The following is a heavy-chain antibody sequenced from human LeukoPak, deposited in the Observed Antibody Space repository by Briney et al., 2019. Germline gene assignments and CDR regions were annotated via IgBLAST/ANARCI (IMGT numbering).Heavy chain of an antibody. CDR2: INPNSGGT. V-gene: IGHV1-2*02. CDR3: ASLGYCSSTSCADY. CDR1: GYTFTGYY. Sequence: ASVKVSCKASGYTFTGYYLHWVRQAPGQGLEWMGWINPNSGGTNCAQKFQGRVTMTRDTSISTAYMELSRLRSDDTAVYYCASLGYCSSTSCADYWGQGTLVTVSS. J-gene: IGHJ4*02. D-gene: IGHD2-2*01.